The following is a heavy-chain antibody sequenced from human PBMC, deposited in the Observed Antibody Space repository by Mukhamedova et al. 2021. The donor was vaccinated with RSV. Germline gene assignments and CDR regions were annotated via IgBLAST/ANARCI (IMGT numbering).Heavy chain of an antibody. CDR2: ISAHNGNT. D-gene: IGHD2-15*01. Sequence: ISAHNGNTYYAEKFRGRVTMTTDTSTTTAHMELRNLRSDDTAVYFCTRGALVAAAVGATYRFDPWGQGTLVTVSS. J-gene: IGHJ5*02. CDR3: TRGALVAAAVGATYRFDP. V-gene: IGHV1-18*01.